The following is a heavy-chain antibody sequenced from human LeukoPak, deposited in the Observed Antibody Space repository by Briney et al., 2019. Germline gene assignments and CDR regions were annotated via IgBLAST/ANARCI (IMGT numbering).Heavy chain of an antibody. V-gene: IGHV3-23*01. J-gene: IGHJ4*02. CDR1: GFTFSSYA. CDR3: AKTTTYDILTGYNYFDY. Sequence: GGSLRLSCAASGFTFSSYAMRWVRRAPGKGLEWVSAISGSGGSTYYADSVKGRFTISRDNSKNTLYLQMNSLRAEDTAVYYCAKTTTYDILTGYNYFDYWGQGTLVTVSS. D-gene: IGHD3-9*01. CDR2: ISGSGGST.